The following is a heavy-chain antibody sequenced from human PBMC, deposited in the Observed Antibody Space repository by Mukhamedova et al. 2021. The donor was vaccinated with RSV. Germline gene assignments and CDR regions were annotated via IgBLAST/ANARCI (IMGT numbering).Heavy chain of an antibody. J-gene: IGHJ3*02. Sequence: GFTFSSYAMHWVRQAPGKGLEWVAVISYDGSNKYYADFVKGRFTISRDNSKNTLYLQMNSLRAEDTAVYYCARTYSGYDLVDAFD. V-gene: IGHV3-30*04. D-gene: IGHD5-12*01. CDR2: ISYDGSNK. CDR1: GFTFSSYA. CDR3: ARTYSGYDLVDAFD.